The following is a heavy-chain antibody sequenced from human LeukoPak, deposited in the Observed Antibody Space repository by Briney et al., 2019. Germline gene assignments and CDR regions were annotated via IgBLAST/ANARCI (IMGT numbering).Heavy chain of an antibody. D-gene: IGHD3-10*01. J-gene: IGHJ6*02. Sequence: SETLSLTCAVYGGSFSGYYWSWIRQPPGKGLEWIGEINHSGSTNHNPSLKSRVTISVDTSKNQFSLKLSSVTAADTAVYYCARRFYYGSGESKFYYYYYYGMDVWGQGTTVTVSS. CDR1: GGSFSGYY. V-gene: IGHV4-34*01. CDR3: ARRFYYGSGESKFYYYYYYGMDV. CDR2: INHSGST.